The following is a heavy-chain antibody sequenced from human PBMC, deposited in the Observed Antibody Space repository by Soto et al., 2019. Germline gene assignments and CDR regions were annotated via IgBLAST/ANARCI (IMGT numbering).Heavy chain of an antibody. J-gene: IGHJ5*02. Sequence: SETLSRTCVVYGGSFRSYYWIWVRHPPGKGLEWIGEVNHSGEATYNPSLQSRITISLDTSNNQFSLKMTSVTAADTAMYFCTRAERFAGSWFDPWGQGT. V-gene: IGHV4-34*01. CDR2: VNHSGEA. CDR3: TRAERFAGSWFDP. CDR1: GGSFRSYY. D-gene: IGHD3-10*01.